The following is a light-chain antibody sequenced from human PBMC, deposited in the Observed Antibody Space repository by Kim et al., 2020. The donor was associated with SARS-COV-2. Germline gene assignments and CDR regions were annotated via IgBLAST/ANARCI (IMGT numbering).Light chain of an antibody. Sequence: GDLVTITCRASQDIRNDLRWYQQNPGRAPKRLIYGASCLQRGVPSRFSGSGSVPVFTLTIISLQPEDFATYFCLQHTTYPLTFGQGTRL. CDR1: QDIRND. CDR3: LQHTTYPLT. J-gene: IGKJ5*01. CDR2: GAS. V-gene: IGKV1-17*01.